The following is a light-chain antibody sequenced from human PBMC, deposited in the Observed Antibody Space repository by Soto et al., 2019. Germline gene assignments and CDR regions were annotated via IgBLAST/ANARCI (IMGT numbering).Light chain of an antibody. CDR1: TSNIGSNT. Sequence: QSVLTQPPSASGTPGQSVTISCSGSTSNIGSNTVNWYQQLPGTAPKLLVYSNDQRPSGVPDRFSASKSGTSAFLAISGLQSEDEADYDCAEWDDSLNAWVFGGGIKLTVL. V-gene: IGLV1-44*01. J-gene: IGLJ3*02. CDR2: SND. CDR3: AEWDDSLNAWV.